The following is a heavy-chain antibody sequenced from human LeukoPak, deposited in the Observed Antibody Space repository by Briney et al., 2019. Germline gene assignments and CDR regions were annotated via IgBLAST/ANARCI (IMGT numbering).Heavy chain of an antibody. J-gene: IGHJ4*02. Sequence: SETLSLTCTVSGGSISSYYWSWIRQPPGKGLEWIGYIYYSGSTNYNPSLKSRVTISVDTSKNQFSLKLSSVTAADTAVYYCARDSCSGGNCYFDYWGQGTLVTVSS. CDR1: GGSISSYY. V-gene: IGHV4-59*01. CDR3: ARDSCSGGNCYFDY. D-gene: IGHD2-15*01. CDR2: IYYSGST.